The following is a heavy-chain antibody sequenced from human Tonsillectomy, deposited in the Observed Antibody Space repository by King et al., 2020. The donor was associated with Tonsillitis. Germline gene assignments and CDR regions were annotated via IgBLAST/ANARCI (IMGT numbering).Heavy chain of an antibody. CDR3: ARGKYDLWSGNPDYFDY. D-gene: IGHD3-3*01. Sequence: VQLQQWGAGLLKPSETLSLTCAVYGGSFSGYFWTWIRQPPGKGLEWIGEISHSGSTNYNPSLKSRVTISMDTSKNQFSLRRSSVTAADTAVYFCARGKYDLWSGNPDYFDYWGRGTLVTVSS. CDR1: GGSFSGYF. J-gene: IGHJ4*02. CDR2: ISHSGST. V-gene: IGHV4-34*01.